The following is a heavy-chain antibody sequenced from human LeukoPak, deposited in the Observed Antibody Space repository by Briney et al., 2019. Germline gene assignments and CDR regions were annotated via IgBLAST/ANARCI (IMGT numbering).Heavy chain of an antibody. CDR2: IKRDGSEK. V-gene: IGHV3-7*01. D-gene: IGHD3-9*01. CDR1: GFSFSTYW. Sequence: GGSLRLSCATSGFSFSTYWMSWVRQAPGKGLEWVANIKRDGSEKYYVDSVKGRFTISRDNAKNSLYLEMNSLRAEDTAMYYCARDFDGGHTRGYWGQGTLVTVSS. J-gene: IGHJ4*02. CDR3: ARDFDGGHTRGY.